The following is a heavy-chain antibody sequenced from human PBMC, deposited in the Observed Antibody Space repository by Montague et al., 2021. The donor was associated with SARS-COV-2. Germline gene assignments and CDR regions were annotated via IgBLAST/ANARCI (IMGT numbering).Heavy chain of an antibody. V-gene: IGHV1-18*01. CDR1: GYNLNIYG. CDR3: ARDRGDAAESVLDY. D-gene: IGHD6-13*01. J-gene: IGHJ4*02. CDR2: ISAYNGNP. Sequence: SVKVSCKASGYNLNIYGISWVRQAPGQGLEWMGWISAYNGNPNYXQKLQGRVTMTTDTSTSTAYMELRSLRSDDTAVCYCARDRGDAAESVLDYWGQGTPVTVSS.